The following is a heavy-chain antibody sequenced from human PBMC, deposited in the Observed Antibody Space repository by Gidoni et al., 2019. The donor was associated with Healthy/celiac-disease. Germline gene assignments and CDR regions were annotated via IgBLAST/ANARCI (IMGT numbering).Heavy chain of an antibody. CDR1: GFTFSSDE. V-gene: IGHV3-48*03. J-gene: IGHJ6*02. Sequence: EVQLVESGGGLVQPGGSLRLSCAASGFTFSSDEVNWVRQAPGKGLEWVSYISSSGSTIYYADSVKGRFTISRDNAKNSLYLQMNSLRAEDTAVYYCARDSIRGAPPYYYYYYGMDVWGQGTTVTVSS. CDR3: ARDSIRGAPPYYYYYYGMDV. D-gene: IGHD3-10*01. CDR2: ISSSGSTI.